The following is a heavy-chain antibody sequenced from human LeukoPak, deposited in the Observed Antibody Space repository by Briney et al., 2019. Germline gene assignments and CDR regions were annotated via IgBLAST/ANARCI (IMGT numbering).Heavy chain of an antibody. V-gene: IGHV2-5*01. D-gene: IGHD4-11*01. Sequence: SGPTLVNPTQTLTLTCTFSGFSLSTSGVGVGWIRQPPGKALEWLALIYWNDDKRYSPSLKSRLTITKDTSKNQVVLTMTNMDPVDTATYYCAHIRRVGNYPYHYYYYYMDVWGKGTTVTISS. CDR2: IYWNDDK. CDR1: GFSLSTSGVG. CDR3: AHIRRVGNYPYHYYYYYMDV. J-gene: IGHJ6*03.